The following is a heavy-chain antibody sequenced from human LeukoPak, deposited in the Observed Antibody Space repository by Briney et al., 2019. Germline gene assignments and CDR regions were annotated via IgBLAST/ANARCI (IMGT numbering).Heavy chain of an antibody. J-gene: IGHJ3*02. CDR1: GFTFSSSD. CDR2: IGTAGDT. CDR3: ARGDIKGSGRSGNDAHDAFDI. D-gene: IGHD3-3*01. Sequence: GGSLRLSCAASGFTFSSSDMHWVRQVTGKGLEWVSAIGTAGDTYYPGSVKGRFTISRENAKNSLYLQMNSLRAGDTAVYYCARGDIKGSGRSGNDAHDAFDIWGQGTMVTVSS. V-gene: IGHV3-13*04.